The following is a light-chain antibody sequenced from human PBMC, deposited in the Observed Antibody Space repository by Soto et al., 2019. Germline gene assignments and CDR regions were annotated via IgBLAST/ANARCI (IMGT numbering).Light chain of an antibody. CDR1: QSVSSN. V-gene: IGKV3-15*01. CDR3: QQYNNWPET. CDR2: DAS. J-gene: IGKJ1*01. Sequence: EIVMTQSPATLSVSPGERATLSCKASQSVSSNLAWYQQKVGQAPRVLIYDASTRATGIPSRFSGSGSGTDFTLTISSLQSEDFAVYYCQQYNNWPETFGQGTKVEIK.